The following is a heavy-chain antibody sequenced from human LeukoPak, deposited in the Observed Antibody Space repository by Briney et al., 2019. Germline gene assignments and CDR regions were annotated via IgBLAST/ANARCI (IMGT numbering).Heavy chain of an antibody. D-gene: IGHD3-10*01. CDR1: GGSFSGYY. V-gene: IGHV4-34*01. Sequence: SETLSLTCAVYGGSFSGYYWSWIRQPPGKGLEWIGEINHSGSTNYNPSLKSRVTISVDTSKNQFSLKLSSVTAADTAVYYCARSQLLWFGKDAFDIWGQGTMVTVSS. J-gene: IGHJ3*02. CDR2: INHSGST. CDR3: ARSQLLWFGKDAFDI.